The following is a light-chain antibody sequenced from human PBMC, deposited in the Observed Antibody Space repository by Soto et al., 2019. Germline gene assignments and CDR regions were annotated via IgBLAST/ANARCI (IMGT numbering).Light chain of an antibody. CDR2: GAS. CDR1: QSVSNN. Sequence: EIVMTQSPATLSVSPGERATLSCRASQSVSNNLAWYQQKPGQAPRLLIYGASTRATGIPARFSGSGSGIEFTLTVSSLQSEDFAVYYCQQYNTWPRTFGQGTKVEI. V-gene: IGKV3-15*01. CDR3: QQYNTWPRT. J-gene: IGKJ1*01.